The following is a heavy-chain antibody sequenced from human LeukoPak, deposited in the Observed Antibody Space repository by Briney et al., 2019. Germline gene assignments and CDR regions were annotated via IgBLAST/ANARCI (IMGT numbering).Heavy chain of an antibody. CDR3: AKSFAQLLLSQLWFDP. Sequence: SGGSLRLSCAASGFTFSSYGMHWVRQAPGKGLEWVSAISGSGGSTYYADSVKGRFTISRDNSKNTLYLQMNSLRAEDTAVYYCAKSFAQLLLSQLWFDPWGQGTLVTVSS. D-gene: IGHD2-15*01. CDR2: ISGSGGST. V-gene: IGHV3-23*01. CDR1: GFTFSSYG. J-gene: IGHJ5*02.